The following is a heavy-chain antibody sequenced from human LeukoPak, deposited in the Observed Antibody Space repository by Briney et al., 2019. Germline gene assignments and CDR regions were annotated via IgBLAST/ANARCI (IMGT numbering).Heavy chain of an antibody. D-gene: IGHD3-22*01. J-gene: IGHJ5*02. CDR3: ARELPYYYDSSGYYAPNHWFDP. CDR2: INPNSGGT. CDR1: GYTFTGYY. V-gene: IGHV1-2*02. Sequence: GASVKVSCKASGYTFTGYYMHWVRQAPGQGLEWMGWINPNSGGTNYAQKFQGRVTMTRDTSISTAYMELSRLRSDDTAVYYCARELPYYYDSSGYYAPNHWFDPWGQGTLVTVSS.